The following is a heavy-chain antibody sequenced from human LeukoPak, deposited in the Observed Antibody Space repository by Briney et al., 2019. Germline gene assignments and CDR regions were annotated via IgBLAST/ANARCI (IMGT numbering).Heavy chain of an antibody. CDR1: GFTFSNAW. Sequence: GGSLRLSCAASGFTFSNAWMSWVRQAPGKGLEWVSAISGSGGSTYYADSVKGRFTISRDNSKNTLYLQMNSLRAEDTAVYYCAKGPTVTTYSYFDYWGQGTLVTVSS. CDR3: AKGPTVTTYSYFDY. CDR2: ISGSGGST. J-gene: IGHJ4*02. D-gene: IGHD4-17*01. V-gene: IGHV3-23*01.